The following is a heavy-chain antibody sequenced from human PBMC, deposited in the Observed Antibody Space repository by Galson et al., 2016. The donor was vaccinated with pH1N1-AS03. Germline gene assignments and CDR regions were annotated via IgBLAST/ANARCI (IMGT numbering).Heavy chain of an antibody. D-gene: IGHD6-19*01. V-gene: IGHV3-33*01. CDR2: MSHDDTYT. Sequence: SLRLSCAAFGFTFSNYGLHWVRLPPGKGREWVATMSHDDTYTEYADSVGGRFTVSRDNARLFVHRNTLRVDDTAVYYFARISARLGKRDSWGQGTLVTVSS. CDR3: ARISARLGKRDS. J-gene: IGHJ4*02. CDR1: GFTFSNYG.